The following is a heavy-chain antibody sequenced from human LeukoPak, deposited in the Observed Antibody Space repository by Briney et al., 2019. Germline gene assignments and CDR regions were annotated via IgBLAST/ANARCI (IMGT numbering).Heavy chain of an antibody. D-gene: IGHD6-13*01. Sequence: GGSLRLSCVVSGFTFSSCAMSWVRQAPGKGLEWVSAISGSGDYTYYADSVKGRFTISRDNSKNTLYLQMDSLRAEDTAIYYCAKGPLEGYSNSWRGDYWGQGTLVTVSS. CDR2: ISGSGDYT. J-gene: IGHJ4*02. CDR1: GFTFSSCA. V-gene: IGHV3-23*01. CDR3: AKGPLEGYSNSWRGDY.